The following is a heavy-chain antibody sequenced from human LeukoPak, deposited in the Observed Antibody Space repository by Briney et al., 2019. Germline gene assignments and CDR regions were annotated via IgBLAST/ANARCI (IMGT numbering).Heavy chain of an antibody. CDR2: ISGSGGST. D-gene: IGHD3-22*01. CDR1: GFTFSSYA. CDR3: ARNTYYYYDSSGYYLFDY. Sequence: GGSLRLSCAASGFTFSSYAMSWVRQAPGKGLEWVSSISGSGGSTYYADSVKGRFTISRDNAKNSLYLQMNSLRAEDTAVYYCARNTYYYYDSSGYYLFDYWGQGTLVTVSS. V-gene: IGHV3-23*01. J-gene: IGHJ4*02.